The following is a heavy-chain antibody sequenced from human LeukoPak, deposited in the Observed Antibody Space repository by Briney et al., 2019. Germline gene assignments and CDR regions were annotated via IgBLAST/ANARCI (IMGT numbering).Heavy chain of an antibody. CDR3: ARGPRNDP. D-gene: IGHD1-14*01. V-gene: IGHV1-8*01. Sequence: ASVRVSCKTSGYPFTTYEINWVRQAAGQGLEWMGWVHPNSGNTAYAQKFQGRVTMTRDTSISTAYMELSGLRSDDTAVYFCARGPRNDPWGQGTLVTVSS. J-gene: IGHJ5*02. CDR1: GYPFTTYE. CDR2: VHPNSGNT.